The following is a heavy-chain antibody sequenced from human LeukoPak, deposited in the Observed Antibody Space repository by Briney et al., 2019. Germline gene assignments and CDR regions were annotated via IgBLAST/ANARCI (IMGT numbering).Heavy chain of an antibody. CDR1: GDSISSGDYY. Sequence: SQTLSLTCTVSGDSISSGDYYWSWIRQPPRKGLEWIGYIYYSGSTYYNPSLKSRVTISVDTSKNQFSLKLSSVTAADTAVYYCSGGSGITDYWGQGTLVTVSS. CDR3: SGGSGITDY. V-gene: IGHV4-30-4*01. D-gene: IGHD1-14*01. J-gene: IGHJ4*02. CDR2: IYYSGST.